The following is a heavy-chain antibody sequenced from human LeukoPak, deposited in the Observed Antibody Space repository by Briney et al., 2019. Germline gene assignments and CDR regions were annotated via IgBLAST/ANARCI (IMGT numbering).Heavy chain of an antibody. CDR1: GFTFRSYA. CDR2: ISYDGSNK. CDR3: VRGEYYYDSSGRGFDL. D-gene: IGHD3-22*01. V-gene: IGHV3-30-3*01. Sequence: PGGSLRLSCAASGFTFRSYAMHWVRQAPGKGLEWVALISYDGSNKYYADSVKGRLTISRDNSKNTLYLQMNSRRAEDTAVYYCVRGEYYYDSSGRGFDLWGRGTLVTVSS. J-gene: IGHJ2*01.